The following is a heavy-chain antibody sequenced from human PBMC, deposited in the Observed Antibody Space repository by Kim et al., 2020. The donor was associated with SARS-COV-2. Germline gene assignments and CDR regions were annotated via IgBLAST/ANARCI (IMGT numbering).Heavy chain of an antibody. J-gene: IGHJ4*02. CDR2: ISYDGSNK. Sequence: GGSLRLSCAASGFTFSSYAMHWVRQGPGKGLEWVAVISYDGSNKYYADSVKGRFTISRDNSKNTLYLQMNSLRAEDTAVYYCARPISGSYLGYFDYWGQGTLVTVSS. CDR3: ARPISGSYLGYFDY. V-gene: IGHV3-30-3*01. D-gene: IGHD1-26*01. CDR1: GFTFSSYA.